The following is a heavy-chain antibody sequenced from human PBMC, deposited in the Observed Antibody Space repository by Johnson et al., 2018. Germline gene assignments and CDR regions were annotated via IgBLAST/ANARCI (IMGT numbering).Heavy chain of an antibody. V-gene: IGHV3-21*01. Sequence: EVQLVESGGGLVKPGGSLRLSCAASGFTFSSYSMNWVRQAPGKGLEWVSSISSSSRYIYYADSGKGGLTISRDNAKNSLYLQMNSLRAEDTAVYYCARDNLYDYDSSAYYFGGYFQHWGQGTLVTVSS. J-gene: IGHJ1*01. CDR3: ARDNLYDYDSSAYYFGGYFQH. D-gene: IGHD3-22*01. CDR2: ISSSSRYI. CDR1: GFTFSSYS.